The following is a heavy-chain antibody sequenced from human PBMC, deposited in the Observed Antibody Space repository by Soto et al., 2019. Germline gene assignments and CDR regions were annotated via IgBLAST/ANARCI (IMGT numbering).Heavy chain of an antibody. CDR2: IDPIDSYT. J-gene: IGHJ6*02. CDR1: GYSFTSYW. CDR3: ARRYCSSATCPRNYYGMDV. V-gene: IGHV5-10-1*01. Sequence: GESLKISCKGSGYSFTSYWISWVRQMPGKGLEWMGRIDPIDSYTTYSPSFQGHVTISTDKSINTACLQWSSLKASDTAMYYCARRYCSSATCPRNYYGMDVWGQGTTVTVSS. D-gene: IGHD2-2*01.